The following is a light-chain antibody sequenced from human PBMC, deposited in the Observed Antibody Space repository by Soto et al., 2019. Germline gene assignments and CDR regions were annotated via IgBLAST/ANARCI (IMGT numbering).Light chain of an antibody. V-gene: IGLV4-69*01. J-gene: IGLJ1*01. CDR2: INSDGSH. Sequence: QLVLTQSPSASASLGASVKFICTLSSGYSSYAIAWHQQQPEKGPRYLMKINSDGSHSKGDGIPDRFSGSSSGAERYLTISSLQSEDEADYYCQTWGTGIRVFGTGTKLTVL. CDR3: QTWGTGIRV. CDR1: SGYSSYA.